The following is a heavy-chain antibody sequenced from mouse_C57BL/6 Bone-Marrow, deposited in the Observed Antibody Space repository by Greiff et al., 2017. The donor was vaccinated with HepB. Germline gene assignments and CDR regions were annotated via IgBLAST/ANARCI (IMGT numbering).Heavy chain of an antibody. CDR2: IDPSDSET. V-gene: IGHV1-52*01. J-gene: IGHJ3*01. CDR1: GYTFTSYW. Sequence: QVQLKQPGAELVRPGSSVKLSCKASGYTFTSYWMHWVKQRPIQGLEWIGNIDPSDSETHYNQKFKDKATLTVDKSSSTAYTQLSSLTSEDSAVYYCARQLRLLPWFAYWGQGTLVTVSA. CDR3: ARQLRLLPWFAY. D-gene: IGHD3-2*02.